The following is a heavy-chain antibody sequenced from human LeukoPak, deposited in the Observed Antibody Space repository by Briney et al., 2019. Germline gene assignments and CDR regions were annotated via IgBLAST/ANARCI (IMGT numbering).Heavy chain of an antibody. CDR2: IGASGADT. CDR1: GFTFSSYA. Sequence: GGSLRLSCAASGFTFSSYAMAWVRQAPGKGLDWVSVIGASGADTYYSDSAKGRFTVSRDNSKDTLFLYMSSLRAEDTAVYFCATRPRDSSGYYLGAFDGWGQGTTVTVSS. J-gene: IGHJ3*01. D-gene: IGHD3-22*01. CDR3: ATRPRDSSGYYLGAFDG. V-gene: IGHV3-23*01.